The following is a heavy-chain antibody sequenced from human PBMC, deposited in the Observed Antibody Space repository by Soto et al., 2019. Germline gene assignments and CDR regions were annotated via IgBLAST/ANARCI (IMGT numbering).Heavy chain of an antibody. CDR2: IWYDGSNK. J-gene: IGHJ4*02. Sequence: GGSLRLSCAASGFTFSSYGMHWVRQAPGKGLEWVAVIWYDGSNKYYADSVKGRFTISRDNSKNTLYLQMNSLRAEDTAVYYCARDHADFWSGYYARLDFDYWGQGTLVTVSS. V-gene: IGHV3-33*01. CDR3: ARDHADFWSGYYARLDFDY. D-gene: IGHD3-3*01. CDR1: GFTFSSYG.